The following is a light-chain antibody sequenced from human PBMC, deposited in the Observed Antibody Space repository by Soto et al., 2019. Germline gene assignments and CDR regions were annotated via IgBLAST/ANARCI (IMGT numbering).Light chain of an antibody. CDR3: QLYGT. V-gene: IGKV3-20*01. CDR1: QSVSSSY. CDR2: GAS. J-gene: IGKJ1*01. Sequence: IVLTQSPGTLSFSPGERATLSCRASQSVSSSYLAWYQQKPGQAPRLLIYGASRRATGIPDRFSGSGSGSDFTLTISRLEPEDFAVYYCQLYGTFGQGTKVDI.